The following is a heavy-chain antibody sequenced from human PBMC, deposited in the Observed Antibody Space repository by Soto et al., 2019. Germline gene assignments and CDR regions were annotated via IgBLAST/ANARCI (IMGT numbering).Heavy chain of an antibody. D-gene: IGHD5-18*01. CDR2: TSGSGHYI. CDR1: GFTSSNYS. V-gene: IGHV3-23*01. CDR3: AGGAMVTPYYSGLDV. J-gene: IGHJ6*02. Sequence: EVRLLESGGGLVQPGGSLRLYCAGSGFTSSNYSMSWVRQAPGKGLEWVSTTSGSGHYIQYRDSVKGRCTISRDNSKNTLYLQINSLRAEDTAVYYCAGGAMVTPYYSGLDVWGQGTTVTVSS.